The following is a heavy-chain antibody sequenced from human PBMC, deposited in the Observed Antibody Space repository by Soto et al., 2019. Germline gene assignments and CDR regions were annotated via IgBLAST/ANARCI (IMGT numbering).Heavy chain of an antibody. Sequence: PGGSLRLSCAGSGFTFSTFDIYRVRQAPGKGLEWVSGIGTLSDTFYAASVQGRFTISRQNARNSVYLQMNSLRAGDTAFYYCARGRSFSYDSTPPPMFDPWGQGTLVTVSS. CDR2: IGTLSDT. V-gene: IGHV3-13*01. D-gene: IGHD3-10*01. CDR3: ARGRSFSYDSTPPPMFDP. J-gene: IGHJ5*02. CDR1: GFTFSTFD.